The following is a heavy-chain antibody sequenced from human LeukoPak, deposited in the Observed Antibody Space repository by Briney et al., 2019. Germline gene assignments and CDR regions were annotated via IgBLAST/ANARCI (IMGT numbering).Heavy chain of an antibody. CDR2: INPSGGST. Sequence: ASVKVSCKASGYTFTSYSMHWVRQAPGQGLEWMGTINPSGGSTSYAQKFQGRITMTRDMSTRTVYMELNSLRSEDTAVYYCARDGWYSVSQIPVTGFDMWGQGTMVTVSS. V-gene: IGHV1-46*01. CDR3: ARDGWYSVSQIPVTGFDM. D-gene: IGHD1-26*01. J-gene: IGHJ3*02. CDR1: GYTFTSYS.